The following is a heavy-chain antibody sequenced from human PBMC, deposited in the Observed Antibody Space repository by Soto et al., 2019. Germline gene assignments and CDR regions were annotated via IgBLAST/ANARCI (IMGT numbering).Heavy chain of an antibody. CDR3: ARDYGGSYLGY. D-gene: IGHD1-26*01. V-gene: IGHV1-2*02. CDR2: INPNSGGT. J-gene: IGHJ4*02. Sequence: XSVKVSCKASVYTFTGYYMHWVRQAPGQGLEWMGWINPNSGGTNYAQKFQGRVTMTRDTSISTAYMELSRLRSDDTAVYYCARDYGGSYLGYWGQGTLVTVSS. CDR1: VYTFTGYY.